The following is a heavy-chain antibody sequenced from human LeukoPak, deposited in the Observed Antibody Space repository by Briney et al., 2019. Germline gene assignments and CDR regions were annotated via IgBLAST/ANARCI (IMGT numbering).Heavy chain of an antibody. J-gene: IGHJ4*02. CDR1: GFTVSSNY. Sequence: GGSLRLSCAASGFTVSSNYMCWVRQAPGKGLEWVSVIYSGDSTYYADSVKGRFTISRDNSKNTLYLQMNSLRAEDTAVYYCARGGSTGTTPFDCWGQGTLVTVSS. CDR3: ARGGSTGTTPFDC. V-gene: IGHV3-53*01. D-gene: IGHD1-1*01. CDR2: IYSGDST.